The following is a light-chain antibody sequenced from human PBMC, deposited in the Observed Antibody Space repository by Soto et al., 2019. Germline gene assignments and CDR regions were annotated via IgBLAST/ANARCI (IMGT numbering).Light chain of an antibody. J-gene: IGKJ2*01. CDR3: QQHDDYSHAT. CDR2: DAS. CDR1: QDISSF. Sequence: DIQMTQSPSTLSASVGDRVTISCRASQDISSFLAWYQHKPGKAPKLLTYDASTLQTGVPSRFRGSGFGTEFTLTISGLQPDDFATYFCQQHDDYSHATFGQGTKVDIK. V-gene: IGKV1-5*01.